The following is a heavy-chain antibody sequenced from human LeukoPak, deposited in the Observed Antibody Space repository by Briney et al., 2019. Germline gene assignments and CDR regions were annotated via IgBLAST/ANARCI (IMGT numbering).Heavy chain of an antibody. D-gene: IGHD3-22*01. CDR3: AKDLIDY. CDR1: GFTFSSYG. J-gene: IGHJ4*02. CDR2: ISYDGSNK. Sequence: PGGSLRLSCAASGFTFSSYGMHWVRQAPGKGLEWVAVISYDGSNKHYADSVKGRFTISRDNSKNTLYLQMNSLRAEDTAVYYCAKDLIDYWGQGTLVTVSS. V-gene: IGHV3-30*18.